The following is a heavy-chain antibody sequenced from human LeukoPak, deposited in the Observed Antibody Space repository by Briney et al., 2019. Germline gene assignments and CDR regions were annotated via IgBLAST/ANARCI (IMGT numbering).Heavy chain of an antibody. Sequence: ASVKVSCKASGYTFTGYYMHWVRQAPGQGLEWMGWINPKSGATTYAQKFQDRVTLTRDTSINTAYMDLIGLTSDDTAVFYCAKGATEGYYYYYGLDVWGQGTTVTVSS. CDR2: INPKSGAT. J-gene: IGHJ6*02. CDR3: AKGATEGYYYYYGLDV. CDR1: GYTFTGYY. V-gene: IGHV1-2*02.